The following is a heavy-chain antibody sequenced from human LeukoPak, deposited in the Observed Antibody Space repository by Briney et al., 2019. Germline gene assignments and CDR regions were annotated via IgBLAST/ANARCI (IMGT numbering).Heavy chain of an antibody. Sequence: GGSLRLSCAASGCTFRSYSMNWVRQAPGKGLEWVSSISSSSSYIYYADSVKGRFTISRDNAKNSLYLQMNSLRAEDTAVYYCAREMTTPYNWFDPWGQGTLVTVSS. CDR2: ISSSSSYI. CDR1: GCTFRSYS. J-gene: IGHJ5*02. CDR3: AREMTTPYNWFDP. V-gene: IGHV3-21*01. D-gene: IGHD4-17*01.